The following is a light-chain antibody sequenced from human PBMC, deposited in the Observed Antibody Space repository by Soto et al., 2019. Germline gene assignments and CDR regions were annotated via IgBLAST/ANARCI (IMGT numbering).Light chain of an antibody. CDR1: SSDVGGHNY. CDR3: CSYGGSYNLV. Sequence: QSALTQPPSASGSPGQSVSISCTGTSSDVGGHNYVSWYRQYPGTAPQLLIYEVTKRPSGVPARFSASKSGYTASLTVSGLQAEDEADYYCCSYGGSYNLVFGGGTQLTVL. CDR2: EVT. J-gene: IGLJ2*01. V-gene: IGLV2-8*01.